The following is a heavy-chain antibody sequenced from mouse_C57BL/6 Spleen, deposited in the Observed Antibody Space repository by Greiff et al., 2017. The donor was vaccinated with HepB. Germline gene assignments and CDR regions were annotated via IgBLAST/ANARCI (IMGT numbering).Heavy chain of an antibody. J-gene: IGHJ2*01. CDR1: GYTFTSYW. CDR2: IDPSDSAT. V-gene: IGHV1-52*01. D-gene: IGHD2-2*01. CDR3: AIRSYGYDFDY. Sequence: VQLQQPGAELVRPGSSVKLSCKASGYTFTSYWMHWVKQRPIQGLEWIGNIDPSDSATYYNQQFKDKATLTVDKSSSTAYMQLSSLTSEDSAVFYCAIRSYGYDFDYWGQGTTLTVSS.